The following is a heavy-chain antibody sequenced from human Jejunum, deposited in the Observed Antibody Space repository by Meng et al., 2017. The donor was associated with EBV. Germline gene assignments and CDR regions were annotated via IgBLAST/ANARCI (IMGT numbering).Heavy chain of an antibody. CDR2: IYYSGNT. J-gene: IGHJ4*02. CDR1: GGSGSTASYY. D-gene: IGHD3-22*01. CDR3: ARVVDYYERSGYPDF. Sequence: QGQMPESVPGLVKPSEPRSLTCTVSGGSGSTASYYWSWIRQSPGKGLEWIGYIYYSGNTNYNPSLKSRATITVDTSKNQFSLKLSSVTAADTAVYYCARVVDYYERSGYPDFWGQGTLVTVSS. V-gene: IGHV4-61*01.